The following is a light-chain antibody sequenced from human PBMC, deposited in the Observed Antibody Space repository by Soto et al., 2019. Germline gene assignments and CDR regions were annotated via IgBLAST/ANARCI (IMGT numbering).Light chain of an antibody. CDR3: SSFTSTSTYV. J-gene: IGLJ1*01. CDR2: EVN. CDR1: SRDVGGYNY. V-gene: IGLV2-14*01. Sequence: QSVLTQPASVSGSPGQSITISCTGTSRDVGGYNYVSWYQQHPDKAPKLMIYEVNSRPSGVSNRFSGSKSGNTASLTISGLQAEDEADYYCSSFTSTSTYVYGTGTKLTVL.